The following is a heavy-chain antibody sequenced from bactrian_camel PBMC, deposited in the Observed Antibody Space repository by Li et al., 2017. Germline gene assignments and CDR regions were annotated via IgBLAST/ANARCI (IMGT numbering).Heavy chain of an antibody. Sequence: VQLVESGGGLVQPGGSLRLSCAASGVTVSASYMSWVRQAPGKGLEWVSIIDGGGGRRWYADSVKGRFTIARENVKNTVYLQMNSLKPEDTAVYTCVTATEYNSFNDWGQGTQVTVS. CDR2: IDGGGGRR. CDR1: GVTVSASY. CDR3: VTATEYNSFND. D-gene: IGHD4*01. V-gene: IGHV3S40*01. J-gene: IGHJ4*01.